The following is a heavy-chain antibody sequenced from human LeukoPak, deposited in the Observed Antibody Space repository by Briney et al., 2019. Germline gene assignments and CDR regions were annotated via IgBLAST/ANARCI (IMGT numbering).Heavy chain of an antibody. D-gene: IGHD5-24*01. CDR3: ARDFRPQLDGYSPPYHFDY. CDR2: IKQDGGEK. CDR1: GFTFSSYW. J-gene: IGHJ4*02. Sequence: PGGPLRLSCSASGFTFSSYWMSWVRQATGKGLEWVANIKQDGGEKYYVDSVKGRFTISRDNAKNSLYLQMNSLRAEDTAVYYCARDFRPQLDGYSPPYHFDYWGQGALVTVSS. V-gene: IGHV3-7*01.